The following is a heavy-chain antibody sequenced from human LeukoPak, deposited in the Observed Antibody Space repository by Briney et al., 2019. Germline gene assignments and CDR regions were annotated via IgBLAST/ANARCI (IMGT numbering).Heavy chain of an antibody. Sequence: HGASVKVSCKASGYTFTGYYMHWVRQAPGQGLEWMGWINPNSGGTNYAQKFQGRVTMTRDTSISTAYMELSRLRSDDTAVYYCARGKVGRIWGMDVWGQGTTVTVSS. D-gene: IGHD3-16*01. CDR1: GYTFTGYY. J-gene: IGHJ6*02. V-gene: IGHV1-2*02. CDR3: ARGKVGRIWGMDV. CDR2: INPNSGGT.